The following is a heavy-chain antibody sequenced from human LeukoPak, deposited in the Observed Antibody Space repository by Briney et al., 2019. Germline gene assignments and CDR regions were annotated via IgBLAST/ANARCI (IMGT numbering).Heavy chain of an antibody. CDR3: ARGLAGTFSFDY. CDR2: IYSGGST. CDR1: GFTVSSNY. D-gene: IGHD6-13*01. J-gene: IGHJ4*02. Sequence: PGGFLRLSCATSGFTVSSNYMNWVRQAPGKGLEWVSVIYSGGSTYYADSVKGRFTISRDNSKNTLYFQMSSLRAEDTAVYYCARGLAGTFSFDYWGQGVLVTVSS. V-gene: IGHV3-66*02.